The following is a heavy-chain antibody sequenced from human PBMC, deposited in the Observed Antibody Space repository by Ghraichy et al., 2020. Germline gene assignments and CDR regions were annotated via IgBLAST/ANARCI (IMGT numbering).Heavy chain of an antibody. CDR1: GGSLSGYY. J-gene: IGHJ5*02. CDR3: ARRRNPYYYDSRIGWFDP. CDR2: INHSGSN. Sequence: SETLSLTCAVYGGSLSGYYWSWIRQPPGKGLEWIGEINHSGSNNYNPSLKSRITISVDTSKNQFSLKLSSVTAADTAVYYCARRRNPYYYDSRIGWFDPWGQGTLVTVSS. D-gene: IGHD3-22*01. V-gene: IGHV4-34*01.